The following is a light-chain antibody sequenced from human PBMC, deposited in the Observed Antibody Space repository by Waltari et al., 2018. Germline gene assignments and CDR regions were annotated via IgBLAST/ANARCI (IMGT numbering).Light chain of an antibody. CDR2: GGS. J-gene: IGKJ2*01. CDR3: QQYESSVMYT. Sequence: VLTQSPGTLSLSPXEXXTLSCRASQGLKGTCLFCYQQKSGLAPRLLIYGGSSRAAGIPDRFSGSGSGTDFTLTISRLEPEDSAVYYCQQYESSVMYTFGQGTKVEIK. CDR1: QGLKGTC. V-gene: IGKV3-20*01.